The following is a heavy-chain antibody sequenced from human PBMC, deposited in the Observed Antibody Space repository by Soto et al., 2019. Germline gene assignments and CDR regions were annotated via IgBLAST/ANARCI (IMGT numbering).Heavy chain of an antibody. D-gene: IGHD1-1*01. CDR1: GQSFSGHS. CDR3: ARGSGIVALPGELEDVNYDF. CDR2: SSESGST. J-gene: IGHJ4*02. Sequence: QVQLQQWGAGLVKPSETLSLSCAVYGQSFSGHSWAWIRQPPGKGLEWIGESSESGSTYYNPSLKKRVTISTDTSKKQFSLKLSSVTAADTAAYFCARGSGIVALPGELEDVNYDFWGQGTLVNVAS. V-gene: IGHV4-34*01.